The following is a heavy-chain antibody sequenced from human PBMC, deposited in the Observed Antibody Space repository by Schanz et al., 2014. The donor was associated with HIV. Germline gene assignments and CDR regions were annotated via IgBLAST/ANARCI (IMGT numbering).Heavy chain of an antibody. Sequence: QEQLVESGGGVVQPGKSLRLSCAASGFTFRNFGMHWVRQAPGKGLEWVAVIWYDGNNKYYADSVKGRFTISRDNSKNTLYLQMNSLRAEDTAVYYCAKDGSWEAFDAFDIWGQGTMVTVSS. D-gene: IGHD1-26*01. V-gene: IGHV3-33*06. J-gene: IGHJ3*02. CDR2: IWYDGNNK. CDR1: GFTFRNFG. CDR3: AKDGSWEAFDAFDI.